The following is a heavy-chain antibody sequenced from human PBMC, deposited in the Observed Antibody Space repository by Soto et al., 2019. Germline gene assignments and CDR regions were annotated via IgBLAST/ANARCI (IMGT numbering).Heavy chain of an antibody. CDR1: GGSISSSSYY. CDR3: ARLSGAAAGTGYYYYGMDV. J-gene: IGHJ6*02. D-gene: IGHD6-13*01. CDR2: IYYSGST. Sequence: PSETLSLTCTVSGGSISSSSYYWGWIRQPPGKGLEWIGSIYYSGSTYYNPSLKSRVTISVDTSKNQFSLKLSSVTAADTAVYYCARLSGAAAGTGYYYYGMDVWGQGTTVTVCS. V-gene: IGHV4-39*01.